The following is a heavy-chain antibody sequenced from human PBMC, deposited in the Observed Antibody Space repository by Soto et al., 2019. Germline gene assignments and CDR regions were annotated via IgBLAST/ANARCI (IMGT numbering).Heavy chain of an antibody. CDR3: ARGRGYCSGGSCYADY. CDR1: GCTFTSYD. Sequence: ASVKVSCKASGCTFTSYDINWVRQATGQGLEWMGWMNPNSGNTGYAQKFQGRVTMTRNTSISTAYMELSSLRSEDTAVYYCARGRGYCSGGSCYADYWGQGTLVTVSS. V-gene: IGHV1-8*01. CDR2: MNPNSGNT. J-gene: IGHJ4*02. D-gene: IGHD2-15*01.